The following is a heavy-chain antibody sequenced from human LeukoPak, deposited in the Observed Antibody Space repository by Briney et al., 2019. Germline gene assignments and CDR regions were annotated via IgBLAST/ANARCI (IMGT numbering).Heavy chain of an antibody. CDR2: INPSGSST. Sequence: ASVKVSCKASGFSSYYLHWVRQAPGQGFEWMGIINPSGSSTNYAQKFQGRVTMTRDTSTSTVYMELNSLRSEDTAVYYCASLYGGEPAYWGQGTLVTVSS. J-gene: IGHJ4*02. CDR3: ASLYGGEPAY. CDR1: GFSSYY. V-gene: IGHV1-46*01. D-gene: IGHD4-23*01.